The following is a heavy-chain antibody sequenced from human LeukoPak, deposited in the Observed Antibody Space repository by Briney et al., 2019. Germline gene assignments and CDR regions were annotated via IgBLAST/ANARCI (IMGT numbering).Heavy chain of an antibody. CDR3: ARYTFRAVDI. D-gene: IGHD3-16*01. CDR1: GLTVSSNY. CDR2: IYAGGDT. Sequence: GGSLRLSCAASGLTVSSNYMTWVRQAPGKGLEWVSNIYAGGDTHYADSVRGRFTISRDNSNNTLYIQMNSLRAEDTAVYYCARYTFRAVDIWGQGTMVTVSS. J-gene: IGHJ3*02. V-gene: IGHV3-53*01.